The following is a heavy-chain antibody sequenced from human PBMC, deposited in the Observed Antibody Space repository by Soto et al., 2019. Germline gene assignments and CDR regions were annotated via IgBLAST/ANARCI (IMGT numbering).Heavy chain of an antibody. Sequence: WTGSCGPIISVYWGCMRKPPGKGLQWIGYISYSGNTNYNPSLKSRVTMSVDTPKNQFSLRLSSVTTADTAVYYWASLRGYAASPLDYWGQATLVTVAS. CDR2: ISYSGNT. CDR1: CGPIISVY. CDR3: ASLRGYAASPLDY. J-gene: IGHJ4*02. D-gene: IGHD2-15*01. V-gene: IGHV4-59*01.